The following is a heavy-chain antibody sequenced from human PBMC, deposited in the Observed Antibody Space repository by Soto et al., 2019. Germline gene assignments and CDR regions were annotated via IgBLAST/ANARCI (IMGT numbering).Heavy chain of an antibody. J-gene: IGHJ4*02. CDR3: ARGCSGGSCYSVY. Sequence: EVQLVESGGGLVQPGGSLRLSCAASGFTFSSYWMSWVRQAPGKGLEWVANIKQDGSEKYYVDSVKGRFTISRDNAKNSLYLQMNSLRAEDTAVYYCARGCSGGSCYSVYWGQGTLVTVSS. D-gene: IGHD2-15*01. V-gene: IGHV3-7*01. CDR1: GFTFSSYW. CDR2: IKQDGSEK.